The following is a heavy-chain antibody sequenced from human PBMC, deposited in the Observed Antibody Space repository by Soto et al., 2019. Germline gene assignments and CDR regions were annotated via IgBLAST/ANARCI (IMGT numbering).Heavy chain of an antibody. Sequence: QITLKESGPTLVKPTQTLTLTCTFSGFSLSTSGVGVGWIRQPPGKALEWLALIYWDDDKRYSPPLKSRLTISKDTSKNQVGLTMTNMDPVDTATYYCAHSYCSSTCCYYDYYYYMDVWGKGTTVTVSS. D-gene: IGHD2-2*01. CDR2: IYWDDDK. V-gene: IGHV2-5*02. CDR3: AHSYCSSTCCYYDYYYYMDV. J-gene: IGHJ6*03. CDR1: GFSLSTSGVG.